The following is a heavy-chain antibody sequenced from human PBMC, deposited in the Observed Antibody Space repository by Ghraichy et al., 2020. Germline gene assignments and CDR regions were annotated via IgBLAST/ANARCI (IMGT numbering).Heavy chain of an antibody. CDR2: SRNKRNGYTK. CDR3: ATRIAVARGEDY. Sequence: GGSLRLSCAASAFTFSDHYVDWVRQAPGKGLEWVGRSRNKRNGYTKEYAASVEGRFTISRDDSKSSVYLQMNSLKTEDTAVYYCATRIAVARGEDYWGQGTLVTISS. CDR1: AFTFSDHY. D-gene: IGHD6-19*01. V-gene: IGHV3-72*01. J-gene: IGHJ4*02.